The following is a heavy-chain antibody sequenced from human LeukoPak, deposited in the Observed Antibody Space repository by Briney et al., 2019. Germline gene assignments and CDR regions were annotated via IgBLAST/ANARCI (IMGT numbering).Heavy chain of an antibody. CDR1: GGSISSGDYY. V-gene: IGHV4-30-4*08. D-gene: IGHD3-3*01. CDR2: IYYSGST. J-gene: IGHJ5*02. Sequence: SQTLSLTCTVSGGSISSGDYYWSWIRQPPGKGLEWIGYIYYSGSTYYNPSLKSRLTISVDTSKNQFSLKLSSVTAADTAVYYCARVPDAFGSSGWFDPWGQGTLVTVSS. CDR3: ARVPDAFGSSGWFDP.